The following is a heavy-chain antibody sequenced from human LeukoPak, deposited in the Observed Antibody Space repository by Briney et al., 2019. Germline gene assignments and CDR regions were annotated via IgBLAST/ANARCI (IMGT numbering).Heavy chain of an antibody. CDR3: ARDDYDILTGYLPLRY. Sequence: GGSLRLSCAASGFTVSTNYMSWVRQAPGKGLEWVSVIYSGGSTYYADSVKGRFTISRGNSKNTLYLQMNSLRAEDTAVYYCARDDYDILTGYLPLRYWGQGTLVTVSS. J-gene: IGHJ4*02. CDR1: GFTVSTNY. V-gene: IGHV3-53*01. D-gene: IGHD3-9*01. CDR2: IYSGGST.